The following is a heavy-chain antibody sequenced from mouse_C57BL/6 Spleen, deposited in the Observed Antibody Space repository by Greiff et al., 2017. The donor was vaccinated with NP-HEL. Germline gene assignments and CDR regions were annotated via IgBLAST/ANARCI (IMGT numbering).Heavy chain of an antibody. D-gene: IGHD1-1*01. J-gene: IGHJ1*03. V-gene: IGHV1-80*01. CDR1: GYAFSSYW. Sequence: QVQLQQSGAELVKPGASVKISCKASGYAFSSYWMNWVKQRPGKGLEWIGQIYPGDGDTNYNGKFKGKATLTADKSSSTAYMQLSSLTSEDSAVYFCAREGPHYYGSSHWYFDVWGTGTTVTVSS. CDR3: AREGPHYYGSSHWYFDV. CDR2: IYPGDGDT.